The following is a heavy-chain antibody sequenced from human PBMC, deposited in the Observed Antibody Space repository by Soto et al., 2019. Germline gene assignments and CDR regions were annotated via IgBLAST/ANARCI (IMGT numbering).Heavy chain of an antibody. CDR2: MYWDDDK. D-gene: IGHD5-18*01. J-gene: IGHJ4*02. Sequence: SGPTLVNPTQTLTLTCTFSGFSLNTNGVGVGWIRQPPGKALEWLALMYWDDDKRYSPSLKSRLTITKDTSKNQVVLTMTNMDPVDTGTYYCARSGYSYGPFDYWGQGTLVTVSS. CDR3: ARSGYSYGPFDY. CDR1: GFSLNTNGVG. V-gene: IGHV2-5*02.